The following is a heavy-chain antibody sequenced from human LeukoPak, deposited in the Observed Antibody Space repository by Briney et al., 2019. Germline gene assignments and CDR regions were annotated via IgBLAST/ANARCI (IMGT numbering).Heavy chain of an antibody. D-gene: IGHD3-10*01. Sequence: PSETLSLTCTVSGGSISSYYWSWIRQPPGKGLEWIGYIYYSGSTNYNPSLKSRVTISLHSSKNQFSLKLSSVTAADTAVYYCARSELLWFGKVNSGFDFWGQGTLVTVSS. J-gene: IGHJ4*02. CDR2: IYYSGST. CDR1: GGSISSYY. CDR3: ARSELLWFGKVNSGFDF. V-gene: IGHV4-59*08.